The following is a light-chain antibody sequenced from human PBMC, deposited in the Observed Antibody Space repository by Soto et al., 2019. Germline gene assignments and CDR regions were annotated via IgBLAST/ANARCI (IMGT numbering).Light chain of an antibody. J-gene: IGLJ1*01. CDR1: SSDVGGYNY. V-gene: IGLV2-14*01. CDR3: SSYTSSSTRV. CDR2: DVS. Sequence: QSALTQPASVSGSPGQSITISCTGTSSDVGGYNYVSWYQQHPGKAPKLMIYDVSDRPSGVYNRFSGSKSGNTSSLTIYXXXXXXXXXYXCSSYTSSSTRVFGTGTK.